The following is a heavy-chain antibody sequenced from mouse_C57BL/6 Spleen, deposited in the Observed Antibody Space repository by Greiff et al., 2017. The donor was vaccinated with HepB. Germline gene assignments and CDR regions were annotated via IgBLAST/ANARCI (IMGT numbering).Heavy chain of an antibody. D-gene: IGHD1-1*01. J-gene: IGHJ1*03. V-gene: IGHV1-31*01. CDR3: AVYSGSSYSYWYFDV. Sequence: EVQLQQSGPELVKPGASVKISCKASGYSFTGYYMHWVKQSHGNILDWIGYIYPYNGVSSYNQKFKGKATLTVDKSSSTAYMELRSLTSEDSAVYSCAVYSGSSYSYWYFDVWGTGTTVTVSS. CDR2: IYPYNGVS. CDR1: GYSFTGYY.